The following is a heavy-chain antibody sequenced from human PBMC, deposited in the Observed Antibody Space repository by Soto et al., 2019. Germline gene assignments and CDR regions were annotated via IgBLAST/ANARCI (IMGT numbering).Heavy chain of an antibody. CDR1: GFTFSSYW. V-gene: IGHV3-7*04. CDR2: IKQDGSEK. D-gene: IGHD1-26*01. Sequence: EVQLVESGGGLVQPGGSLRLSCAASGFTFSSYWMTWVRQAPGKGLEWVANIKQDGSEKYYVDSVKGRFTISRDNAKKFTCLQRNSLRAEDTAVYYCARGWGLDPWGQGTLVTVSS. CDR3: ARGWGLDP. J-gene: IGHJ5*02.